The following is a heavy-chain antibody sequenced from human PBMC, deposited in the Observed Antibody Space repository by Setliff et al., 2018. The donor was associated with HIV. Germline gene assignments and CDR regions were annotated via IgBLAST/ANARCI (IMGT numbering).Heavy chain of an antibody. V-gene: IGHV4-31*03. J-gene: IGHJ6*03. Sequence: SETLSLTCTVSGGSISSGGYYWSWIRQHPGKGLEWIGYIYYSGSTYYNPSLKSRVTISVDTSKNQFSLKLSSVTAADTVVYYCARGRDGYNFYYYYYMDVWGKGTTVTVSS. CDR3: ARGRDGYNFYYYYYMDV. CDR1: GGSISSGGYY. CDR2: IYYSGST. D-gene: IGHD5-12*01.